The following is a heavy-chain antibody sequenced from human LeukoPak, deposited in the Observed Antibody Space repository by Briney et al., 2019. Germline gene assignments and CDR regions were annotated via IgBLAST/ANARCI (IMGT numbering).Heavy chain of an antibody. V-gene: IGHV1-18*01. D-gene: IGHD1-1*01. CDR2: ISTYNGNT. CDR1: GYTFTSNG. J-gene: IGHJ4*02. Sequence: GASVKVSCKTSGYTFTSNGISWVRQAPGQGLEWMGWISTYNGNTNYAQKFQGRVTMTSDTSTRTAYMELRSLRSDDTAVYYCARDKNWSFDYWGQGTLVTVSS. CDR3: ARDKNWSFDY.